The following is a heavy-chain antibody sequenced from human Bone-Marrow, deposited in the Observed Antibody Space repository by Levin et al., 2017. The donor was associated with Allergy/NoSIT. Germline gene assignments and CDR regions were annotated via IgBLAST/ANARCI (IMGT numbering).Heavy chain of an antibody. CDR2: INSDGSST. D-gene: IGHD2-8*02. CDR3: ARGGTGSTPLDY. Sequence: SCVASGFTFSSYWMHWVRQAPGKGLVWVSRINSDGSSTNYADSVKGRFTISRDNAKNTLSLQMNSLRAEDAAVYYCARGGTGSTPLDYWGQGTLVTVSS. V-gene: IGHV3-74*01. J-gene: IGHJ4*02. CDR1: GFTFSSYW.